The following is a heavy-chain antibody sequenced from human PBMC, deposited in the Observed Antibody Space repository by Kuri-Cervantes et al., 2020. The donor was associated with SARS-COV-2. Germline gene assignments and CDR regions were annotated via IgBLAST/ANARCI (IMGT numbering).Heavy chain of an antibody. D-gene: IGHD2-2*01. V-gene: IGHV1-18*01. CDR3: ARGDIHLGYCSSTSCAYYFDC. CDR1: GYTFTSYG. J-gene: IGHJ4*02. Sequence: ASVKVSCKASGYTFTSYGISWVRQAPGQGLEWMGWISAYNGNTNYAQKLQGRVTMTTDTSTSTAYMELRSLRSDDTAVYYCARGDIHLGYCSSTSCAYYFDCWGQGTLVTVSS. CDR2: ISAYNGNT.